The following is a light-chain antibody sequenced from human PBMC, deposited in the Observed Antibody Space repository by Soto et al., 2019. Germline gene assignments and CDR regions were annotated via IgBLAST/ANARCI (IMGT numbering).Light chain of an antibody. CDR1: NSNIGAGYD. CDR3: QSYDSRLSNYV. Sequence: QSVLTQPPSVSGAPGQRVTISCTGSNSNIGAGYDVHWYQQFPGTAPKLLIYGNINRPSGVPDRFSGSKSGPSASLAITGLQAEDEADYYCQSYDSRLSNYVFGGGTKLTLL. CDR2: GNI. V-gene: IGLV1-40*01. J-gene: IGLJ1*01.